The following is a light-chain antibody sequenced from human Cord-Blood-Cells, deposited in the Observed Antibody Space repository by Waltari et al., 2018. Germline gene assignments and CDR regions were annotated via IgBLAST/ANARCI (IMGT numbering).Light chain of an antibody. J-gene: IGKJ1*01. V-gene: IGKV1-5*03. Sequence: DIQMTQSPSTLSASVGDRVTIPCRASQSISSWLAWYQQKPGKAPKLLIYKASSLESGVPSRFSGSGSGTEFTLTISSLQPDDFATYYCQQYNSYSQRTFGQGTKVEIK. CDR1: QSISSW. CDR3: QQYNSYSQRT. CDR2: KAS.